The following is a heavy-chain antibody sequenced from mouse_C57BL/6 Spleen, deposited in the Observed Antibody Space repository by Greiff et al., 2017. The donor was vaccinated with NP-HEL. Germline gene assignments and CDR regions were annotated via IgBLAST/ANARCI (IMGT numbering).Heavy chain of an antibody. V-gene: IGHV1-82*01. J-gene: IGHJ1*03. CDR1: GYAFSSSW. D-gene: IGHD1-1*01. CDR2: IYPGDGDT. CDR3: ARGLLRSYWYFDV. Sequence: VKLMESGPELVKPGASVKISCKASGYAFSSSWMNWVKQRPGKGLEWIGRIYPGDGDTNYNGKFKGKATLTADKSSSTAYMQLSSLTSEDSAVYFCARGLLRSYWYFDVWGTGTTVTVSS.